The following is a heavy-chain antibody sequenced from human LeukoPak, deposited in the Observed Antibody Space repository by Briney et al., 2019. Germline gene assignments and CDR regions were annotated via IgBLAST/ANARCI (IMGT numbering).Heavy chain of an antibody. Sequence: SETLSLTCDVSGGSISSGLYSWSWIRQPLGKGLEWIGYIYHTGSTYYNPSLKSRVTISVDTSKNQFSLKLSSVTAADTAVYYCARGRYDFWSGYYFDYWGQGTLVTVSS. CDR3: ARGRYDFWSGYYFDY. CDR2: IYHTGST. V-gene: IGHV4-30-2*01. CDR1: GGSISSGLYS. J-gene: IGHJ4*02. D-gene: IGHD3-3*01.